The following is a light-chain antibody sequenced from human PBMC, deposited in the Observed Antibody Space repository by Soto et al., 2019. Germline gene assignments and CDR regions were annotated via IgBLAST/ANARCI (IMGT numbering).Light chain of an antibody. J-gene: IGLJ1*01. CDR1: SSDVGGYNY. CDR2: GVS. CDR3: SSYTSSSTSPYV. V-gene: IGLV2-14*01. Sequence: QSALTQPASVSVSPGQSITISCTGTSSDVGGYNYVSWYQQHPGKAPKLMIYGVSNRPSGVSNRFFGSKSGNTASLTISGLQAEDEADYYCSSYTSSSTSPYVFGTGTKVTVL.